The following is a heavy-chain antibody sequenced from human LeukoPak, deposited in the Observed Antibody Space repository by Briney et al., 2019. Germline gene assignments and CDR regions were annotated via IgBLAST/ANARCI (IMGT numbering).Heavy chain of an antibody. J-gene: IGHJ4*02. CDR2: MNPNSGNT. D-gene: IGHD6-13*01. Sequence: ASVKVSCKASGYTFTSYDINWVRQATGQGLEWMGWMNPNSGNTGYAQKFQGRVTITRNTSISTAYMELSCLRAEDTAVYYCASSDNIAAAVHFDYWGQGTLVTASS. V-gene: IGHV1-8*03. CDR3: ASSDNIAAAVHFDY. CDR1: GYTFTSYD.